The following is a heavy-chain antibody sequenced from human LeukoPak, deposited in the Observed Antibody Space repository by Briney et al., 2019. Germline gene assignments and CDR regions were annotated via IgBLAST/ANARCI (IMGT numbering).Heavy chain of an antibody. Sequence: TSQTLSLTCAVSDGSISNGGYSWSWIRQPPGKGLEWIGYIYHSGSTYYNPSLKSRVTISVDRSKNQFSLKLSSVTAADTAVYYCARAPWGYYYGMDVWGQGTTVTVSS. CDR1: DGSISNGGYS. CDR2: IYHSGST. CDR3: ARAPWGYYYGMDV. J-gene: IGHJ6*02. D-gene: IGHD7-27*01. V-gene: IGHV4-30-2*01.